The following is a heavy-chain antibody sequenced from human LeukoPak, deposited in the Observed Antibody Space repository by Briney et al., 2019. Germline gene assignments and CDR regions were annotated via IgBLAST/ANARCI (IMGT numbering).Heavy chain of an antibody. D-gene: IGHD3-3*01. V-gene: IGHV4-59*01. Sequence: PGGSLRLSCAASGFTFSNYSTNWVRQPPGKGLEWIGYVYYSGSTNYNPSLKSRVTISADTSKNQFSLRLSSVTAADTAVYYCARGLNNRKSGRRFDVFEIWGQGTMVTVSS. J-gene: IGHJ3*02. CDR3: ARGLNNRKSGRRFDVFEI. CDR2: VYYSGST. CDR1: GFTFSNYS.